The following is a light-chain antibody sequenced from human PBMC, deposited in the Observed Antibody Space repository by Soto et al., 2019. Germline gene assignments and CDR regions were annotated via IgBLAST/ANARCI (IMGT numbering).Light chain of an antibody. J-gene: IGKJ4*01. V-gene: IGKV1D-12*01. CDR1: QGISSW. CDR3: QQDNSYPRNPVLT. Sequence: DIQMTQSPSSVSASVGDRVTITCRASQGISSWLAWYQQKPEKAPKLLIYAASSLQSGFQSRFSGSGSPTDFTRTKSGLQAEDFTTYYCQQDNSYPRNPVLTCGGGTMVEIK. CDR2: AAS.